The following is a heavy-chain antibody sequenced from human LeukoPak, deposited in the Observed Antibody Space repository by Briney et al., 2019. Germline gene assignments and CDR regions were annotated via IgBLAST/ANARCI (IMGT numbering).Heavy chain of an antibody. CDR1: GGSFSGYY. J-gene: IGHJ6*03. CDR3: ARKVRGGLRRGDYYYYMDV. CDR2: INHSGST. V-gene: IGHV4-34*01. D-gene: IGHD3-10*01. Sequence: SETLSLTCAVYGGSFSGYYWSWIRQPPGKGLEWIGEINHSGSTNYNPSLKSRVTISVDTSKNQFSLKLSSVTAADAAVYYCARKVRGGLRRGDYYYYMDVWGKGTTVTISS.